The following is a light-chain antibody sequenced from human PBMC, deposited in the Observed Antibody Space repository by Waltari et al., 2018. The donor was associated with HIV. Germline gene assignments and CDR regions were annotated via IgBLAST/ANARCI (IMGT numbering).Light chain of an antibody. Sequence: IVLTQSPGTLSLSPGERATLSCRASQRVSSSYLAWYQQNPGQAPRLLIYGASSRATGIPDRFSGSGSGTDFTLTISRLEPEDFAVYYCQQYGSSPRTFGQGTKVEIK. CDR2: GAS. CDR3: QQYGSSPRT. J-gene: IGKJ1*01. CDR1: QRVSSSY. V-gene: IGKV3-20*01.